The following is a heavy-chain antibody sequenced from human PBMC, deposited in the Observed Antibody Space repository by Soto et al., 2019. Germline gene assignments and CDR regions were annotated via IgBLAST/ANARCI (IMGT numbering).Heavy chain of an antibody. CDR1: GGSISSYY. CDR2: IYYSGST. V-gene: IGHV4-59*01. Sequence: SETLSLTCTVSGGSISSYYWSWIRQPPGKGLEWIGYIYYSGSTNYNPSLKSRVTISVETSKNQFSLKLSSVTAADTAVYYCARGDYYGMDVWGQGTTVTVSS. J-gene: IGHJ6*02. CDR3: ARGDYYGMDV.